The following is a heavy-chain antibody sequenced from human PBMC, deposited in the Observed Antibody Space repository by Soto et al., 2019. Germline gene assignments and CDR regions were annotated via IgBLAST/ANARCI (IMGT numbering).Heavy chain of an antibody. CDR2: IYTSGST. CDR1: GGSISSYY. D-gene: IGHD3-10*01. J-gene: IGHJ5*02. CDR3: ARESFYGSGWWWFDP. V-gene: IGHV4-4*07. Sequence: SETLSLTSTVSGGSISSYYWSWIRQPAGKGLEWIGRIYTSGSTNYNPSLKSRVTMSVDTSKNQFSLKLSSVTAADTAVYYCARESFYGSGWWWFDPWGQGTLVTVSS.